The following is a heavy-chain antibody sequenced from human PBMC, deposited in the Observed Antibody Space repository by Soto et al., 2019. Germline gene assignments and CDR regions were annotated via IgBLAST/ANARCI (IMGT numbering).Heavy chain of an antibody. CDR1: GFTFYYYA. V-gene: IGHV3-23*01. J-gene: IGHJ4*02. D-gene: IGHD6-13*01. Sequence: PGGSWRLSCVASGFTFYYYAMSGFRQAPGKGLEWVSSISGSGASTYYADSVKGRFTVSRDNSKNTLYVQMNSLRAEDTAVYYCAKRPLAAAGHFDFWGQGALVTVAS. CDR3: AKRPLAAAGHFDF. CDR2: ISGSGAST.